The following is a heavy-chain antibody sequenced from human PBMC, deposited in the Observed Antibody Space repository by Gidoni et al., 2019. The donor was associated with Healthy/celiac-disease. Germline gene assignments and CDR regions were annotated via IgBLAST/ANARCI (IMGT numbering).Heavy chain of an antibody. CDR2: INPSGGST. Sequence: QVQLVQSGAEVKKPGASVKVSCKASGYTFTSYYMHWVRQAPGQGLEWMGIINPSGGSTSYAQKFQGRVTMTRDTSTSTVYMELSSLRSEDTAVYYCARDPGYSSSRPYWYFDLWGRGTLVTVSS. D-gene: IGHD6-13*01. CDR3: ARDPGYSSSRPYWYFDL. V-gene: IGHV1-46*01. J-gene: IGHJ2*01. CDR1: GYTFTSYY.